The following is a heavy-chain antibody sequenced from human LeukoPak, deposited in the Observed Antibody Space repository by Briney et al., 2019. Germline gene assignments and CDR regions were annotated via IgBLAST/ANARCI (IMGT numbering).Heavy chain of an antibody. CDR1: GYTFTNYG. CDR2: ISAYNANT. J-gene: IGHJ4*02. V-gene: IGHV1-18*01. CDR3: ARDFYSSPDY. D-gene: IGHD6-13*01. Sequence: ASVKVSCKASGYTFTNYGISWVRQAPGQGLEWKGWISAYNANTYYAQKLQGRVTMTTDTSTSTAYMELRSLRSDDTAVYYCARDFYSSPDYWGQGTLVTVSS.